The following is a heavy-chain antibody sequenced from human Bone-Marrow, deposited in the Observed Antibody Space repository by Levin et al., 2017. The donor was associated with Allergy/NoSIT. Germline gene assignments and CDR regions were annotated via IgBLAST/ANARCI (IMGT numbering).Heavy chain of an antibody. V-gene: IGHV1-46*01. D-gene: IGHD2-2*01. CDR1: GYTFTSYY. J-gene: IGHJ3*02. Sequence: ASVKVSCKASGYTFTSYYMHWVRQAPGQGLEWMGIINPSGGSTSYAQKFQGRVTMTRDTSTSTVYMELSSLRSEDTAVYYCASKNCSSTSCLATLDAFDSWGQGTMVTVSS. CDR2: INPSGGST. CDR3: ASKNCSSTSCLATLDAFDS.